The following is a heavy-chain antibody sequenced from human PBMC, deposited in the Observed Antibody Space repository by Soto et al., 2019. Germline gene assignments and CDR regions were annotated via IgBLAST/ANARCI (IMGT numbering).Heavy chain of an antibody. V-gene: IGHV1-18*01. CDR1: GYTFTSYG. Sequence: ASVKVSCKASGYTFTSYGISWVRQAPGQGLEWMGWISAYNGNTNYAQKLQGRVTMTTDTSTSSAYMELRSLRSDDTAVYYCARDPDCSGGSCRFSGLHLSGPPDYWGQGTLVTVSS. CDR2: ISAYNGNT. D-gene: IGHD2-15*01. CDR3: ARDPDCSGGSCRFSGLHLSGPPDY. J-gene: IGHJ4*02.